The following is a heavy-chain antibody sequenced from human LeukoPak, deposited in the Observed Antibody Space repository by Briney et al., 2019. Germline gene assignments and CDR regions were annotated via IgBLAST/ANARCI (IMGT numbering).Heavy chain of an antibody. J-gene: IGHJ5*02. CDR2: IYTSGST. CDR1: GGSISSYY. Sequence: PSETLSLTCTVSGGSISSYYRSWIRQPAGKGLEWIGRIYTSGSTNYNPSLKSRVTMSVDTSKNQFSLKLSSVTAADTAVYYCARDLISSSSLINFDPWGQGTLVTVSS. V-gene: IGHV4-4*07. D-gene: IGHD6-6*01. CDR3: ARDLISSSSLINFDP.